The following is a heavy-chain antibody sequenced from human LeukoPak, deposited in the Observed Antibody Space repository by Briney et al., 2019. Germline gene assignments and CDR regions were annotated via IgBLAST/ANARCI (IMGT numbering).Heavy chain of an antibody. D-gene: IGHD3-22*01. CDR3: ARRFNYYDSSGYYEGFYFDF. CDR1: GYTFTSYG. J-gene: IGHJ4*02. V-gene: IGHV1-18*01. Sequence: ASVKVSCNASGYTFTSYGIRWVRQAPGQGLEGMGWISVYAQKLQGRVTMTTDTSTSTAYMELRSLRSDDTAVYYCARRFNYYDSSGYYEGFYFDFWGQGTLVTVSA. CDR2: ISVY.